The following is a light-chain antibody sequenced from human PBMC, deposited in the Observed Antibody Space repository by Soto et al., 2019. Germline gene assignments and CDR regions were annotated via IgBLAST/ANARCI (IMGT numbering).Light chain of an antibody. J-gene: IGLJ1*01. Sequence: QSVLTQPASVSGSPGQSITISCTGTSSDDGDNNYVSWYQQHPGKAPKLMIYDATHRPSGISNRFSGSKSGNTASLTISGLQAEDEAYYYCSSYTSSSTLYVVGSGTKVTVL. CDR2: DAT. CDR1: SSDDGDNNY. CDR3: SSYTSSSTLYV. V-gene: IGLV2-14*01.